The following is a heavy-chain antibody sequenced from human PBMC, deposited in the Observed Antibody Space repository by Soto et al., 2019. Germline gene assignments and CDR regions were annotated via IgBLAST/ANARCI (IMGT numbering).Heavy chain of an antibody. CDR3: ARDRQSSSWANNWFDP. D-gene: IGHD6-13*01. V-gene: IGHV4-59*01. J-gene: IGHJ5*02. CDR2: IYYSGST. CDR1: GGSISSYY. Sequence: SETLSLTCTVSGGSISSYYWSWIRQPPGKGLEWIGYIYYSGSTNYNPSLKSRVTISVDTSKNQFSLKLSSVTAADTAVYYCARDRQSSSWANNWFDPWGQGTLVTVSS.